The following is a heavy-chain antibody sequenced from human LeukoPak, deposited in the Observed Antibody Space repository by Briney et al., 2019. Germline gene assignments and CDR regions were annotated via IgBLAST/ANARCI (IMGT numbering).Heavy chain of an antibody. V-gene: IGHV3-21*01. CDR1: GFTFSSYS. Sequence: PEGSLRLSCAASGFTFSSYSMNWVRQAPGMGLEWVSSISSSSSYIYYAESVKGRFTISRDNAKNSLYLQMNSLRAEDTAVYHCARVRTVIRDAFDIWGQGTMVTVSS. CDR3: ARVRTVIRDAFDI. CDR2: ISSSSSYI. J-gene: IGHJ3*02. D-gene: IGHD2-21*01.